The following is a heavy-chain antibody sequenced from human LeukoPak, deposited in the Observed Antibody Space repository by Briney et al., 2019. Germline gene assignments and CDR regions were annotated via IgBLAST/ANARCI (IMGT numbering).Heavy chain of an antibody. V-gene: IGHV3-23*01. CDR1: ESTLVSHA. CDR2: ISGSGGSI. D-gene: IGHD3-22*01. J-gene: IGHJ4*02. CDR3: AKGPMIVVAYFDY. Sequence: GGSLRLSCAASESTLVSHAMSWVRQAPGKGLEWVSVISGSGGSIYYRDSVKGRFTISRDNSKNTLYLQMNSLRAEDTAVYYCAKGPMIVVAYFDYWGQGTLVTVSS.